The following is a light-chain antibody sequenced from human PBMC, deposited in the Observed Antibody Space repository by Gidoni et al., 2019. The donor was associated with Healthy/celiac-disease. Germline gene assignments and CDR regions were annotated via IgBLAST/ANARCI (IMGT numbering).Light chain of an antibody. J-gene: IGLJ3*02. Sequence: QSVLTQPPSASGTPGQRVTISCSGSSSNIGSNYVYWYHRPPGTDPKLLIYRNNQRPSGVPDRFSGSKSGTSASLAISGLRSEDEADYYCAAWDDSLSGSWVFGGGTKLTVL. CDR2: RNN. CDR1: SSNIGSNY. CDR3: AAWDDSLSGSWV. V-gene: IGLV1-47*01.